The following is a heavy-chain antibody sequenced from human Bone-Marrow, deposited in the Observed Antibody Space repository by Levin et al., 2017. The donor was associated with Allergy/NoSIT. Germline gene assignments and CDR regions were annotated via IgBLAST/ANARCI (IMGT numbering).Heavy chain of an antibody. CDR1: GFSLSTSGMR. Sequence: ASGPTLVKPTQTLTLTCTFSGFSLSTSGMRVSWIRQPPGKALEWLARIDWDDDKFYSTSLKTRLTISKDTSKNQVVLTMTNMDPVDTATYYCARTSYSSGYYTIDYWGQGTLVTVSS. CDR2: IDWDDDK. CDR3: ARTSYSSGYYTIDY. J-gene: IGHJ4*02. V-gene: IGHV2-70*04. D-gene: IGHD3-22*01.